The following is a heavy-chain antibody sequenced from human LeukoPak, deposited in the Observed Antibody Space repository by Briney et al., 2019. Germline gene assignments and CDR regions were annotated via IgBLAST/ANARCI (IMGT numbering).Heavy chain of an antibody. J-gene: IGHJ4*02. CDR1: GFTFSSYE. D-gene: IGHD1-14*01. CDR3: ARWPSGRDDY. Sequence: GGSLRLSCAASGFTFSSYEMNWVRQAPGKGLEWVSYISSSGSTIYYADSVKGRFTIPRDNAKNSLYLQMNSLRAEDTAVYYCARWPSGRDDYWGQGTLVTVSS. V-gene: IGHV3-48*03. CDR2: ISSSGSTI.